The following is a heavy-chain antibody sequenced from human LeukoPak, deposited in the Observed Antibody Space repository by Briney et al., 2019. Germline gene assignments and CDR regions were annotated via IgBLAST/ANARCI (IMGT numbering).Heavy chain of an antibody. CDR1: GGTFSSYA. CDR2: IIPIFGTA. D-gene: IGHD5-18*01. V-gene: IGHV1-69*13. J-gene: IGHJ6*02. Sequence: SVKVSCKASGGTFSSYAISWVRQAPGQGLGWMGGIIPIFGTANYAQKFQGRVTITADESTSTAYMELSSLRSEDTAVYYCARTQYSYGYYYYGMDVWGQGTTVTVSS. CDR3: ARTQYSYGYYYYGMDV.